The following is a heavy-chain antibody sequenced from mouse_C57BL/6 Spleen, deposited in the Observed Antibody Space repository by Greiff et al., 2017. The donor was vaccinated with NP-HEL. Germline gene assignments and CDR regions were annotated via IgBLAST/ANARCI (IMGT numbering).Heavy chain of an antibody. V-gene: IGHV1-76*01. Sequence: QVQLKHSGAELVRPGASVKLSCKASGYTFTDYYINWVKQRPGQGLEWIARIYPGSGNTYYNEKFKGKATLTAEKSSSTAYMQLSSLTSEDSAVYFCARRFITTDYFDYWGQGTTLTVSS. J-gene: IGHJ2*01. CDR2: IYPGSGNT. CDR3: ARRFITTDYFDY. D-gene: IGHD1-1*01. CDR1: GYTFTDYY.